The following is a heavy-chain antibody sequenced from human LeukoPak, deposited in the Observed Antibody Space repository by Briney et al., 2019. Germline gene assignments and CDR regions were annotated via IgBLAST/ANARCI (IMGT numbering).Heavy chain of an antibody. CDR3: ARAISTTVSFDC. Sequence: PGRSLRLSCAASGFTFSSYAMHWVRQAPGKGLEWVAVISYDGSNKYYADSVKGRFTISRDNSKNTLYLQMISLRAEDTAVYYCARAISTTVSFDCWGQGTLVTVSS. CDR1: GFTFSSYA. CDR2: ISYDGSNK. J-gene: IGHJ4*02. D-gene: IGHD4-17*01. V-gene: IGHV3-30-3*01.